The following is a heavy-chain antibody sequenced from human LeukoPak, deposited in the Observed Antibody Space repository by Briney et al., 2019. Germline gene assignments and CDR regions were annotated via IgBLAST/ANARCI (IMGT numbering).Heavy chain of an antibody. CDR1: GFTVSSNY. D-gene: IGHD1-26*01. CDR3: AKVSWQRSHADDC. Sequence: GGSLRLSCAASGFTVSSNYMSWVRQAPGKGLEWVSVIYSGGSTYYADSVKGRFTISRDNSRYTLGLQMNNLRVEDTAVYYCAKVSWQRSHADDCWGQGTLVTVSS. CDR2: IYSGGST. V-gene: IGHV3-53*01. J-gene: IGHJ4*02.